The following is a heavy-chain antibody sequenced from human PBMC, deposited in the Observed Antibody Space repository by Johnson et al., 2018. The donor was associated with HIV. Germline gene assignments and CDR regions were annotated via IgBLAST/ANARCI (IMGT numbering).Heavy chain of an antibody. D-gene: IGHD5-18*01. V-gene: IGHV3-9*01. J-gene: IGHJ3*02. Sequence: VQLVESGGGVVQPGRSLRLSCAASGFTFSSFDMRWVRQATGKGLEWVSGLSWNSGSIGYADSVKGRFTISRDNAKNSLYLQMNSLRAEDTALYYCAKDGYSYVLDAFDIWGQGTMVTVSS. CDR2: LSWNSGSI. CDR3: AKDGYSYVLDAFDI. CDR1: GFTFSSFD.